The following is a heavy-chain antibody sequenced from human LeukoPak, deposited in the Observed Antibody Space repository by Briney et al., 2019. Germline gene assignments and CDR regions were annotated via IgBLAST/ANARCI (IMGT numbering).Heavy chain of an antibody. V-gene: IGHV4-59*01. J-gene: IGHJ4*02. Sequence: SETLSLTCTVSGGSISSYYWSWIRQPPGKGLEWIGYIYYSGSTNYNPSLKSRVTISVDTSKNQFSLKLSSVTAADTAVYYCARDDDSSGYAMFDYWGQGTLVTVSS. CDR2: IYYSGST. CDR1: GGSISSYY. CDR3: ARDDDSSGYAMFDY. D-gene: IGHD3-22*01.